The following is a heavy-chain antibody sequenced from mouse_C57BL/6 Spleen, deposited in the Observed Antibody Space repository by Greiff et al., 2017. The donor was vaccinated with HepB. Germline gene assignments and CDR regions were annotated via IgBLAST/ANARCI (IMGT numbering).Heavy chain of an antibody. CDR2: IYPSDSET. V-gene: IGHV1-61*01. CDR3: AKSNPIYYAMDY. CDR1: GYTFTSYW. Sequence: QVQLQQPGAELVRPGSSVKLSCKASGYTFTSYWMDWVKQRPGQGLEWIGNIYPSDSETHYNQKFKDKATLTVDKSSSTAYMQLSSLTSEDSAFYYCAKSNPIYYAMDYWGQGTSVTVSS. J-gene: IGHJ4*01. D-gene: IGHD2-5*01.